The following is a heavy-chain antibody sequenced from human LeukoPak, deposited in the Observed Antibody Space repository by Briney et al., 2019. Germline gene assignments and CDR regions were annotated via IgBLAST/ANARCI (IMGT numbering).Heavy chain of an antibody. CDR2: INQDGTEK. CDR1: GFTFSSYW. Sequence: PGGSLRLSCAASGFTFSSYWMSWVRQAPGEGLEWVAKINQDGTEKAYVDSVRGRFTISRDNAKNSLFLQMNSLRAEDTAVYYCARGNSVAVTLGAFDIWGQGTMVTVSS. CDR3: ARGNSVAVTLGAFDI. D-gene: IGHD6-19*01. J-gene: IGHJ3*02. V-gene: IGHV3-7*03.